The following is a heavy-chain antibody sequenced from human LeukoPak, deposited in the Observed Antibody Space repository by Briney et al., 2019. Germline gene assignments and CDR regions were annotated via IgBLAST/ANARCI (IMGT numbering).Heavy chain of an antibody. J-gene: IGHJ5*02. Sequence: SVKVSCKASGGTFSSYAISWVRQAPGQGLEWMGGIIPIFGTANYAQKFQGRVTITADESTSTAYMELSSLRSDDTAVYYCARDHDNWNPNWFDPWGQGTLVTVSS. D-gene: IGHD1-20*01. CDR1: GGTFSSYA. CDR2: IIPIFGTA. V-gene: IGHV1-69*01. CDR3: ARDHDNWNPNWFDP.